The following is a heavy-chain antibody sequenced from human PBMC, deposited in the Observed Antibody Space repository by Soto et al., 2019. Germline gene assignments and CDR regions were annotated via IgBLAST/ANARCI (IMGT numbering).Heavy chain of an antibody. J-gene: IGHJ4*02. CDR2: IYYSGST. CDR1: GGSISSYY. CDR3: ARASQGRAVLMVYIDY. D-gene: IGHD2-8*01. Sequence: SETLSLTCTVSGGSISSYYWSWIRQPPGKGLEWIGYIYYSGSTYYNPSLKSRVTISVDTSKNQFSLKLSSVTAADTAVYYCARASQGRAVLMVYIDYWGQGTLVTVSS. V-gene: IGHV4-59*12.